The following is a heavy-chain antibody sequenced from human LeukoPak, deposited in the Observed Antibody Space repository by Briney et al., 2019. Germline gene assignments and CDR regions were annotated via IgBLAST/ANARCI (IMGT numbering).Heavy chain of an antibody. Sequence: PGGSLRLSCAASGFIFSNYGMNWVRQAPGKGLEWVSAISGSGGSTYYADSVKGRFTISRDNSKNTLYLQMNSLRAEDTAVYYCAKETLYGDYFDYWGQGTLVTVSS. J-gene: IGHJ4*02. CDR1: GFIFSNYG. D-gene: IGHD4-17*01. CDR2: ISGSGGST. CDR3: AKETLYGDYFDY. V-gene: IGHV3-23*01.